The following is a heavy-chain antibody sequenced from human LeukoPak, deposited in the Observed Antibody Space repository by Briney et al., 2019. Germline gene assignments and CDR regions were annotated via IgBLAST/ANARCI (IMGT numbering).Heavy chain of an antibody. Sequence: ASVKVSCKASGGTFSSYAISWVRQAPGQGLEWMGWISAYNGNTNYAQKLQGRVTMTTDTSTSTAYMELRSLRSDDTAVYYCARGHSLYYYDSSGYADYWGQGTLVTVSS. CDR3: ARGHSLYYYDSSGYADY. J-gene: IGHJ4*02. V-gene: IGHV1-18*01. CDR1: GGTFSSYA. D-gene: IGHD3-22*01. CDR2: ISAYNGNT.